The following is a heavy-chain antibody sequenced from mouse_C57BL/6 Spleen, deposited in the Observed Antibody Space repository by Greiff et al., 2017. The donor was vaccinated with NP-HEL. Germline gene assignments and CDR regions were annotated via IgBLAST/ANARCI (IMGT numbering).Heavy chain of an antibody. D-gene: IGHD2-4*01. V-gene: IGHV1-7*01. J-gene: IGHJ3*01. CDR3: ARAIYDDDGFAY. CDR1: GYTFTSYW. CDR2: INPSSGYT. Sequence: VQLQQSGAELAKPGASVKLSCKASGYTFTSYWMHWVKQRPGQGLEWIGYINPSSGYTKYNQKFKDKAKLTADKSSSTAYMKLSSLTYADSAVYYCARAIYDDDGFAYWGQGTLVTVAA.